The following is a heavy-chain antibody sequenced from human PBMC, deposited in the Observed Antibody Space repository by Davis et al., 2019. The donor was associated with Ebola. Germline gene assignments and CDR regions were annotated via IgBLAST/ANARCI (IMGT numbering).Heavy chain of an antibody. D-gene: IGHD1-26*01. J-gene: IGHJ4*02. CDR3: ARLFTATTVDY. Sequence: MPSETLSLTCTVSGGSISSSGFYWTWIRQPPGKGLEWIGSIYYSGSTHYNPSLKSPVTISVDTSKNQFSLKLSSVTAADTAVYYCARLFTATTVDYWGQGTLVTVSS. CDR2: IYYSGST. CDR1: GGSISSSGFY. V-gene: IGHV4-39*01.